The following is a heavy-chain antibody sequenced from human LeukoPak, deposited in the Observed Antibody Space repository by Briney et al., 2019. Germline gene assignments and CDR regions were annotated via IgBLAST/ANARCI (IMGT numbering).Heavy chain of an antibody. D-gene: IGHD5-18*01. J-gene: IGHJ4*02. Sequence: PGGSLRLSCAASGFTFSSYAMSWVRQAPGKGLEWVSAISGSGGSTYYAASVKGRFTISRDNSKNTLYLQMNSLRAEDTAVYYCAADARYRYGLDYWGQGTLVTVSS. CDR3: AADARYRYGLDY. CDR2: ISGSGGST. V-gene: IGHV3-23*01. CDR1: GFTFSSYA.